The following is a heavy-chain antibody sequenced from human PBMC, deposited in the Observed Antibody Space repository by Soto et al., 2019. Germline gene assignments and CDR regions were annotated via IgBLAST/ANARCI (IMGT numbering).Heavy chain of an antibody. CDR2: ISAYNGNT. V-gene: IGHV1-18*01. D-gene: IGHD3-10*01. Sequence: QVQLVQSGAEVKKPGASVKVSCKASGYTFTSYGISWVRQAPGQGLEWMGWISAYNGNTNYAQKLQGRVTMTTDTSTSSAYMELRSLISDDTAVYYCARDISGSNLCWFGELLQRHINYYCYFMDVWGQGPTVTVSS. CDR1: GYTFTSYG. J-gene: IGHJ6*02. CDR3: ARDISGSNLCWFGELLQRHINYYCYFMDV.